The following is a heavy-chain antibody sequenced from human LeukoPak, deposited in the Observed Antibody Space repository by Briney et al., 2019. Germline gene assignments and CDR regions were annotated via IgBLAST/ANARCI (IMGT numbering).Heavy chain of an antibody. J-gene: IGHJ4*02. V-gene: IGHV3-23*01. CDR3: ARERGRGRDSPWFDY. CDR1: GFTVSFYT. Sequence: GGSLRLSRAASGFTVSFYTMSWVRQAPGKGLEWVSVIAGGGSSSYYADSVKGRFTISRDNSKNTLYLQMNSLRVEDTAVYYCARERGRGRDSPWFDYWGQGTLVTVSS. D-gene: IGHD1-26*01. CDR2: IAGGGSSS.